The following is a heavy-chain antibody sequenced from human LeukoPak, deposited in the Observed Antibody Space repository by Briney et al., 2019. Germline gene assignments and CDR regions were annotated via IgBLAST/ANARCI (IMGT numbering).Heavy chain of an antibody. V-gene: IGHV4-38-2*02. J-gene: IGHJ5*02. CDR1: GYSISSGYY. CDR2: IYPSGTT. D-gene: IGHD6-13*01. Sequence: SETLSLTCTVSGYSISSGYYWGCIRHPPGKGLEWIGSIYPSGTTYYYSSLKTRVTISLDTSKNQFSLKLSSVTAADTAVYYCARAYFSSWYMNWFDPWGQGTLVTVSS. CDR3: ARAYFSSWYMNWFDP.